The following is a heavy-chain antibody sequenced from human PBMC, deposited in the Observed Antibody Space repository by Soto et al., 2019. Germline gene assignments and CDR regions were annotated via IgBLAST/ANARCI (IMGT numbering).Heavy chain of an antibody. CDR1: GFSLSTSGVG. CDR2: IYWDDDK. J-gene: IGHJ1*01. CDR3: AHRAIAAAGYAEYFQH. V-gene: IGHV2-5*02. Sequence: QITLKESGPTLVKPTQTLTLTCTFSGFSLSTSGVGVGWIRQPPGKALEWLALIYWDDDKRYSPSLKSRLTIPXXTXKXXVVLTMTNMDPVDTATYYCAHRAIAAAGYAEYFQHWGQGTLVTVSS. D-gene: IGHD6-13*01.